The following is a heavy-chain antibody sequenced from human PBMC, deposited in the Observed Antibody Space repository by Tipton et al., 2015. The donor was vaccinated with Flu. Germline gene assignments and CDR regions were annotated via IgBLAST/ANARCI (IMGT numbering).Heavy chain of an antibody. D-gene: IGHD2-15*01. CDR1: GDSIGSRYF. J-gene: IGHJ4*02. Sequence: TLSLTCSVSGDSIGSRYFWGWIRQPPGKGLEWIGNVHQTGSTYYNPSLRSRVTIAVDRPKNQFSLKLSSVSAADTAVYYCARGIYCSGGSCYPGGGYFDYWGQGTLVTVSS. CDR2: VHQTGST. CDR3: ARGIYCSGGSCYPGGGYFDY. V-gene: IGHV4-38-2*02.